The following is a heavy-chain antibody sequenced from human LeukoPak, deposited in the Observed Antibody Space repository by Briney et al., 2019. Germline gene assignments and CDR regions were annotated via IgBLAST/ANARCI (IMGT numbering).Heavy chain of an antibody. CDR1: GGAFSGYY. CDR2: INHSGST. Sequence: SETLSLTCAVYGGAFSGYYWSWIRQPPGKGLEWIGEINHSGSTDYNPSLKSRVTMSVDTSKNQFSLRLSSVTAADTAVYYCARTNITMIKGTLFDYWGQGILVTVSS. V-gene: IGHV4-34*01. J-gene: IGHJ4*02. D-gene: IGHD3-22*01. CDR3: ARTNITMIKGTLFDY.